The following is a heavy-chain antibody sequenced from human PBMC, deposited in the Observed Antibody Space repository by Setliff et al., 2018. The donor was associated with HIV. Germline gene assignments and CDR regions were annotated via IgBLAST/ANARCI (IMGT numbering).Heavy chain of an antibody. J-gene: IGHJ4*02. V-gene: IGHV4-38-2*01. CDR3: ASQGDGYNLYHVYYFDY. CDR2: IYHSGTT. D-gene: IGHD5-12*01. CDR1: GYSISSGYY. Sequence: PSETLSLTCAVSGYSISSGYYWGWIRQTPGKGLEWIGSIYHSGTTYYNPSLRSRVTISVDTSKNQFSLKLSSVTAADTAVYYCASQGDGYNLYHVYYFDYWGQGTLVTVSS.